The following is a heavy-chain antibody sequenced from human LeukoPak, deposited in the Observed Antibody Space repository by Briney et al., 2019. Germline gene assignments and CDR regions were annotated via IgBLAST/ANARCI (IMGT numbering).Heavy chain of an antibody. CDR1: GGSVSSGSYY. J-gene: IGHJ4*02. D-gene: IGHD6-19*01. Sequence: SQTLSLTCTVSGGSVSSGSYYWNWIRQPAGKGPEWIGRISSSGSTNYNPSLKSRVTMSVDTSKNQFSLKLSSVTAAHTAVYYCARRGSSGWLYFDYWGQGTLVTVSS. CDR3: ARRGSSGWLYFDY. CDR2: ISSSGST. V-gene: IGHV4-61*02.